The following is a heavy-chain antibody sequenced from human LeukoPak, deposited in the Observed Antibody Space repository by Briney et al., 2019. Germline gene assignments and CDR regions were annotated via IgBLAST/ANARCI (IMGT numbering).Heavy chain of an antibody. J-gene: IGHJ6*03. CDR3: ARNSGSYPEYYYYYYYMDV. Sequence: SQTLSLTGTVSAFTISSGSYYWRWIRQPAGKGLEWIGRIYTSGSTNYNPSLKSRVTISVDTSKNQFSLKLSSVTAADTAVYYCARNSGSYPEYYYYYYYMDVWGKGTTVTVSS. D-gene: IGHD1-26*01. CDR2: IYTSGST. CDR1: AFTISSGSYY. V-gene: IGHV4-61*02.